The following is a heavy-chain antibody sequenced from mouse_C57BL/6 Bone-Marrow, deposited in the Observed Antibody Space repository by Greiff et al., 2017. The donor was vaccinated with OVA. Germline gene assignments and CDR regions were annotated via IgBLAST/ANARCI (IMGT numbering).Heavy chain of an antibody. J-gene: IGHJ3*01. CDR1: GYAFTNYF. Sequence: QVQLKQSGAELVRPGTSVKVSCKASGYAFTNYFIEWVKQRPGQGLECVGVINPGSGGTNYNEKFKGKATLTSEKSSSTDYMQLRSLTSEDAAVYFGARKSAQATGFAYWGQGTLVTVSA. D-gene: IGHD3-2*02. CDR2: INPGSGGT. V-gene: IGHV1-54*01. CDR3: ARKSAQATGFAY.